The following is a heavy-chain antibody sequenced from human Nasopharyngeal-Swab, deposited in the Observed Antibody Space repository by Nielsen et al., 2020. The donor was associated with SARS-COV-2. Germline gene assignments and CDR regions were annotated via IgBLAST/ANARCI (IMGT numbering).Heavy chain of an antibody. J-gene: IGHJ4*02. Sequence: PGKGLEWIGSIYHSGSTYYNPSLKSRVTISVDTSKNQFSLKLSSVTAADTAVYYCARDGYGDYGLDYWGQGTLDTVSS. CDR2: IYHSGST. V-gene: IGHV4-38-2*02. CDR3: ARDGYGDYGLDY. D-gene: IGHD4-17*01.